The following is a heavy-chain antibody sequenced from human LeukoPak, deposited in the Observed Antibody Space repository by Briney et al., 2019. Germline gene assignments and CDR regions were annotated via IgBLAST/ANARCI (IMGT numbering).Heavy chain of an antibody. J-gene: IGHJ3*02. CDR1: GFTFSSYS. V-gene: IGHV3-21*01. D-gene: IGHD2-2*01. CDR2: ISSSSSYI. CDR3: XXXXXXXXSSTSCYRAFDI. Sequence: GGSLRLSCAASGFTFSSYSMNWVRQAPGKGLEWVSSISSSSSYIYYADSVKGRFTISRDNAKNSLYLQMNSLRAEDTAVYYXXXXXXXXXSSTSCYRAFDIWGQGTMVTVSS.